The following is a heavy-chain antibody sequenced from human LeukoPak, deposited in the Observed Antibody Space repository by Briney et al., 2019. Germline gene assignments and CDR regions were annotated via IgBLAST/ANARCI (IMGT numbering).Heavy chain of an antibody. CDR1: GGSISSSSYY. D-gene: IGHD4-23*01. CDR2: IYYSGST. Sequence: PSETLSLTCTVSGGSISSSSYYWGWIRQPPGKGLEWIGSIYYSGSTYYNPSLKSRVTISVDTSKNQFSLKLSSVTAADTAIYYCARHSYAVGYIDYWGQGTLVTVSS. CDR3: ARHSYAVGYIDY. J-gene: IGHJ4*02. V-gene: IGHV4-39*01.